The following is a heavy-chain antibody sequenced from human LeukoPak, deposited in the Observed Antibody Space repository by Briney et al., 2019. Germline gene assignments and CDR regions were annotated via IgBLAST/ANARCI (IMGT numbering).Heavy chain of an antibody. D-gene: IGHD6-13*01. Sequence: PGGSLRLSCAASGFTFSDYYMSWIRQAPGKGLEWVSYISSSGSTIYYADSVKGRFTISRDNAKNSLYLQMNSLRAEDTAVYYCARDRPAETYSSSWYYFDYWGQGTLVTVSS. CDR3: ARDRPAETYSSSWYYFDY. CDR2: ISSSGSTI. V-gene: IGHV3-11*01. J-gene: IGHJ4*02. CDR1: GFTFSDYY.